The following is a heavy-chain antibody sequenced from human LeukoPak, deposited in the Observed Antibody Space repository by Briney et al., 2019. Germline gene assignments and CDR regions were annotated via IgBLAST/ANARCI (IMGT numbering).Heavy chain of an antibody. Sequence: PGGSLRLSCAASGFTFSSYSMNWVRQAPGKGLEWVSSISSSSSYIYYADSVKGRFTISRDNAKNSLYLQMNSLRAEDTAVYYCATSVTGNLYYFDYWGQETLVTVSS. D-gene: IGHD3-9*01. J-gene: IGHJ4*02. CDR2: ISSSSSYI. V-gene: IGHV3-21*06. CDR3: ATSVTGNLYYFDY. CDR1: GFTFSSYS.